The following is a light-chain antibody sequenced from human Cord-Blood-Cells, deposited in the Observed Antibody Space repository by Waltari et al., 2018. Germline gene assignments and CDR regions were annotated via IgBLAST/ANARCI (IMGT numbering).Light chain of an antibody. CDR2: GAS. V-gene: IGKV3-20*01. Sequence: EIVLTQSPGTLSLSPGERDTLSCRASQRVSSSYLAWYQQKPGQAPRLLIYGASSRATGIPDRFSGSGSGTDFTLTISRLGPEDFAVYYCQQYGSSPMYTFGQGTKLEIK. J-gene: IGKJ2*01. CDR3: QQYGSSPMYT. CDR1: QRVSSSY.